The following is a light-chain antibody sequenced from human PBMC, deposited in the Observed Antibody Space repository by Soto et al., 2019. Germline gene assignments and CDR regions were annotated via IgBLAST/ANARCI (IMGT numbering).Light chain of an antibody. J-gene: IGLJ1*01. CDR2: DVT. CDR3: CSYAGSYV. Sequence: QSVLTQPRSVSGSPGQSVTISCTGTSSDVDGYNYVSWYQQHPDKAPKLMIYDVTKRPSGVPDRFSGSKSGNTASLTISGLQADVEADYYCCSYAGSYVFGTGTKLTVL. V-gene: IGLV2-11*01. CDR1: SSDVDGYNY.